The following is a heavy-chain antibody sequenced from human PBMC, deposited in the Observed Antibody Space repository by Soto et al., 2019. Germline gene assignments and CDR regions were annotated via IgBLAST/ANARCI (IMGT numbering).Heavy chain of an antibody. D-gene: IGHD2-15*01. CDR3: AKRSGAGGHFDY. J-gene: IGHJ4*02. Sequence: PVGSLRLSCAASGFTFSSYAMGWVRQGPGKGLEWVAVVSIGGSTHYADSVRGRFTISRDNSKNTLSLQMNSLTAEDTAVYFCAKRSGAGGHFDYWGQGALVTVS. CDR1: GFTFSSYA. V-gene: IGHV3-23*01. CDR2: VSIGGST.